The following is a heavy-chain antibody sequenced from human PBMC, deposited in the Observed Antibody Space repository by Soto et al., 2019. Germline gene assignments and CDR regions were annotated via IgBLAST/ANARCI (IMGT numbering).Heavy chain of an antibody. D-gene: IGHD6-25*01. V-gene: IGHV3-49*04. J-gene: IGHJ6*02. CDR1: GFTFGDYL. Sequence: GSLRLSCTASGFTFGDYLMTWVRQAPGKGLEWVGHIRSKAYGGTTEYAASVQGRFTISRDDSKSVAYLQLNSLKIEDTAMYYCTRSKGGHYYGMDVWGQGTTVTVSS. CDR2: IRSKAYGGTT. CDR3: TRSKGGHYYGMDV.